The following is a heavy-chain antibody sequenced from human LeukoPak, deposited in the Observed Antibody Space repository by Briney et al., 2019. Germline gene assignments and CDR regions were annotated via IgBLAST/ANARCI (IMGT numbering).Heavy chain of an antibody. Sequence: GGSLRLSCVASGFTFSSYGMSWVRQAPGKGLEWVANIKEDGSEKDYLDSVKGRFTISRDNAKNSVYLQISSLRADDTAVYYCARDTRGGHFDYWGQGTLVTVSS. D-gene: IGHD6-25*01. CDR2: IKEDGSEK. CDR3: ARDTRGGHFDY. J-gene: IGHJ4*02. V-gene: IGHV3-7*03. CDR1: GFTFSSYG.